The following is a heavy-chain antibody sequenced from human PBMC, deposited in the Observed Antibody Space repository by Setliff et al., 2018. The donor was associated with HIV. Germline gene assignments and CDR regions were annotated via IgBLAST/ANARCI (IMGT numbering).Heavy chain of an antibody. Sequence: SETLSLTCTVSGGSISSHYWSWIRQPPGKGLEWIGSIYYSGSTNYNPSLESRVTISQDTSKNQFSLRLSSVTAADTAVYYCATYSAGEGGRGYWGQGRLVTVSS. CDR3: ATYSAGEGGRGY. CDR2: IYYSGST. CDR1: GGSISSHY. D-gene: IGHD1-26*01. V-gene: IGHV4-59*11. J-gene: IGHJ4*02.